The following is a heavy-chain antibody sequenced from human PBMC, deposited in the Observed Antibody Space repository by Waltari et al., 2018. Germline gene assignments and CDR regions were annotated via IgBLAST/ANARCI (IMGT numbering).Heavy chain of an antibody. Sequence: EVQLVQSGAEVKKPGATVKISCKVSGYTFTDYYMHWVQQAPGKGLEWMGHVGRTDGETIHAKKVPRRVAMTEDPLTETVYMELSSLRSEDTGVYVCAAGLMALVVAERRDWGQGTLVTVSS. CDR1: GYTFTDYY. V-gene: IGHV1-69-2*01. D-gene: IGHD2-15*01. CDR3: AAGLMALVVAERRD. J-gene: IGHJ4*02. CDR2: VGRTDGET.